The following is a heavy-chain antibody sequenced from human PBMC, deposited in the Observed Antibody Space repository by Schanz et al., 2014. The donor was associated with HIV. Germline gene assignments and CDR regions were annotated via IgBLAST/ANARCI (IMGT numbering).Heavy chain of an antibody. V-gene: IGHV4-34*01. J-gene: IGHJ4*02. CDR2: VRHSGGT. CDR1: GGSFRNYS. D-gene: IGHD2-21*02. Sequence: QVQLQQWGAGLLKPSETLSLTCAVYGGSFRNYSWTWIRQFPGMGLEWIGKVRHSGGTNYNPSLKSRVTMSVDTSKNQFSLKVNSVTAADTAVYFCARGDFGGNSVDHWGQGTVVTVSS. CDR3: ARGDFGGNSVDH.